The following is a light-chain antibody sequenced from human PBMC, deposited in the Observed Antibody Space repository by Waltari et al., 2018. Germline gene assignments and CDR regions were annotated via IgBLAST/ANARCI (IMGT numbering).Light chain of an antibody. J-gene: IGKJ2*01. V-gene: IGKV1-9*01. CDR2: SAS. CDR3: QQLDSFPQT. Sequence: DIQLTQSPSFLSASVGDRVTITCRARKGISSYLAWYQQKSGRAPKLLIYSASTLQSGVPSRFSGSGSGTDFTLTISSLQPEDFATDSCQQLDSFPQTFGQGTKLDIK. CDR1: KGISSY.